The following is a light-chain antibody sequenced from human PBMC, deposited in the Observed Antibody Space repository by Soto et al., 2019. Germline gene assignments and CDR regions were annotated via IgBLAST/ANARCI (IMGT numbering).Light chain of an antibody. J-gene: IGLJ3*02. V-gene: IGLV1-44*01. CDR3: AAWDDSLNGWV. CDR1: SSNIGSNT. Sequence: QAVVTQPPSASGTPGQRVTISCSGSSSNIGSNTVNWYQQLPGTAPQLLIYNNDQRPSGVPDRFSGSRSGTSASLAISGLQSEDEADYFCAAWDDSLNGWVFGGGTKVTVL. CDR2: NND.